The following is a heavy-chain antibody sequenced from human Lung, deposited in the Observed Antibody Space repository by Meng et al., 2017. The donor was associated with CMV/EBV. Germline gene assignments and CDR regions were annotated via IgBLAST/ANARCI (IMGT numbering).Heavy chain of an antibody. CDR2: IIPILGTA. V-gene: IGHV1-69*10. D-gene: IGHD2-2*01. Sequence: SVXVSXKASGGTFSSYAISWVRQAPGQGLEWMGGIIPILGTANYAQKFQGRVTITADKSTSTAYMELSSLRSEDTAVYYCASLGYCSSTSCPFYYYYGMDVWXQRXTVTVSS. J-gene: IGHJ6*02. CDR3: ASLGYCSSTSCPFYYYYGMDV. CDR1: GGTFSSYA.